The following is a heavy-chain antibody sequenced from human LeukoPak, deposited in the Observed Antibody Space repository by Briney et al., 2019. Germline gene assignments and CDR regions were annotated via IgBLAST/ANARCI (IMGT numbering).Heavy chain of an antibody. D-gene: IGHD6-19*01. Sequence: GGSLRLSCSASGXTFSKYAMHWVRQAPGKGLEYVSAINDNGRSTYYADSVKGRFSISRDNSKSTLYLQMSSLRTEDTAVYYCVKYSSGWYYDYWGQGTLVTVSS. CDR3: VKYSSGWYYDY. V-gene: IGHV3-64D*09. CDR1: GXTFSKYA. CDR2: INDNGRST. J-gene: IGHJ4*02.